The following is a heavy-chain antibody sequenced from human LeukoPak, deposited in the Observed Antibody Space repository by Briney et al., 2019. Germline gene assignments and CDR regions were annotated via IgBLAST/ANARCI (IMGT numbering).Heavy chain of an antibody. V-gene: IGHV3-9*01. J-gene: IGHJ5*02. Sequence: GGSLRLSCAASGFTFDDYAMHWVRQAPGKGLEWVSRINWNSANIVYADSVKGRFTISRDNAKNSLYLQMNSLRAEDTAVYYCAKAPPYYYDSRRDWFDPWGQGTLVTVSS. CDR2: INWNSANI. D-gene: IGHD3-22*01. CDR1: GFTFDDYA. CDR3: AKAPPYYYDSRRDWFDP.